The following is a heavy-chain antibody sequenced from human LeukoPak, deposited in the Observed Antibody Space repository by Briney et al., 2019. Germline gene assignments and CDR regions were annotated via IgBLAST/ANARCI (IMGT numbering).Heavy chain of an antibody. Sequence: ASVKVSCKASRYTFTGYYMHWVRQAPGQGLEWMGWINPNSGGTNYAQKFQGRVTMTRDTSISTAYMELSRLRSDDTAVYYCARPGIWFGCMDVWGQGTTVTVSS. V-gene: IGHV1-2*02. J-gene: IGHJ6*02. CDR2: INPNSGGT. D-gene: IGHD3-10*01. CDR3: ARPGIWFGCMDV. CDR1: RYTFTGYY.